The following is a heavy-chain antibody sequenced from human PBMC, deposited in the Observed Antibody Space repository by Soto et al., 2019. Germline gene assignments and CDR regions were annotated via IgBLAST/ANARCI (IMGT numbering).Heavy chain of an antibody. V-gene: IGHV5-10-1*01. CDR3: ARLDDWKQLLHYYYYGMDV. D-gene: IGHD2-2*01. Sequence: GESLKISCKGSGYSFTSYWISWVRQMPGKGLEWMGRIDPSDSYTNYSPSFQGHVTISADKSISTAYLQWSSLKASDTAMYYCARLDDWKQLLHYYYYGMDVWGQGTTVTVS. CDR1: GYSFTSYW. J-gene: IGHJ6*02. CDR2: IDPSDSYT.